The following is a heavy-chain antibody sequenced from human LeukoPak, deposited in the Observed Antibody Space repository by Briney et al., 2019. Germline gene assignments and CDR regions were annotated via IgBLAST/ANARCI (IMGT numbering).Heavy chain of an antibody. D-gene: IGHD1-26*01. CDR3: ATTISDGSYGYDAFDI. CDR1: GYTLTELS. J-gene: IGHJ3*02. V-gene: IGHV1-24*01. Sequence: ASVKVACKVSGYTLTELSMHWVRQAPGKGLEWMGGFDPEDGETIYAQKFQGRVTMTEDTSTDTAYMELSSLRSEDTAVYYCATTISDGSYGYDAFDIWGQGTMVTASS. CDR2: FDPEDGET.